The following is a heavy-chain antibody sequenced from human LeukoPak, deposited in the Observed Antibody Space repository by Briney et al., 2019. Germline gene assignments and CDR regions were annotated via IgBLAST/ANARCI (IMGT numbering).Heavy chain of an antibody. V-gene: IGHV1-18*01. CDR1: GYTFTSYG. D-gene: IGHD6-19*01. CDR2: ISAYNGNT. J-gene: IGHJ6*02. Sequence: ASVKVSCKASGYTFTSYGTSWVRQAPGQGLEWMGWISAYNGNTNYAQKLQGRVTMTTDTSTSTAYMELRSLRSDDTAVYYCARDRYSSGWRDSYYYYYGMDVWGQGTTVTVSS. CDR3: ARDRYSSGWRDSYYYYYGMDV.